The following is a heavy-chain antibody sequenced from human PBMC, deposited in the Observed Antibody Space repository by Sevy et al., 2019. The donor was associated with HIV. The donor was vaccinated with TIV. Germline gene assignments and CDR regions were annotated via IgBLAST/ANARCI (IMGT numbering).Heavy chain of an antibody. CDR3: ARTDCTNGVCYNAFDY. D-gene: IGHD2-8*01. V-gene: IGHV4-34*01. CDR1: GGSFSGYY. CDR2: INHSGST. J-gene: IGHJ4*02. Sequence: PSETLALTCAVYGGSFSGYYWSWIRQPPGKGLEWIGEINHSGSTNYNPSLKSRVTISVDTSKNQFSLKLSSVTAADTAVYYCARTDCTNGVCYNAFDYWGQGTLVTVSS.